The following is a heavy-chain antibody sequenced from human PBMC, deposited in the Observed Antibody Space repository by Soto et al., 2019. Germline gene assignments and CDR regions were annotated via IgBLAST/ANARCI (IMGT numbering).Heavy chain of an antibody. D-gene: IGHD3-9*01. CDR2: ISGSGGST. Sequence: EVQLLESGGGLVQPGGSPRLSCAASGFTFSSYAMSWVRQAPGKGLEWVSAISGSGGSTYYADSVKGRFTISRDNSKNTLYLQMNSLRAEDTAVYYCARNTYYDTRDHPIYYYYYYGMDVWGQGTTVTVSS. CDR1: GFTFSSYA. V-gene: IGHV3-23*01. CDR3: ARNTYYDTRDHPIYYYYYYGMDV. J-gene: IGHJ6*02.